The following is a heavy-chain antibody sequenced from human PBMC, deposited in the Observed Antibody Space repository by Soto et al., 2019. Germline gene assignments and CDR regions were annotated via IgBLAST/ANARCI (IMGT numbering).Heavy chain of an antibody. D-gene: IGHD2-15*01. CDR1: GGSIRSNY. CDR3: AKTAVASTPYFDY. CDR2: IYSTGAT. J-gene: IGHJ4*02. V-gene: IGHV4-4*07. Sequence: SETLSLTCSVSGGSIRSNYWSWIRQPAGRGLEWIGRIYSTGATNYNPSLKSRVTMSVDTSKNQFSLRLTSVIAADTAVYYCAKTAVASTPYFDYWGQGSLVTVSS.